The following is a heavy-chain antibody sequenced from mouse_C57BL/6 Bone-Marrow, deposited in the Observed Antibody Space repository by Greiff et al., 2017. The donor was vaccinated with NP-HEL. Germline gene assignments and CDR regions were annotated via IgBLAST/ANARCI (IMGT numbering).Heavy chain of an antibody. J-gene: IGHJ3*01. Sequence: EVQLQQSGAELVRPGASVKLSCTASGFNIKDDYMHWVKQRPEQGLEWIGWIDPENGDTEYASKFQGKATITADTSSNTAYLQLSSLTSEDTAVYYCTTEGVLGRAYWGQGTLVTVSA. V-gene: IGHV14-4*01. CDR3: TTEGVLGRAY. CDR2: IDPENGDT. D-gene: IGHD4-1*01. CDR1: GFNIKDDY.